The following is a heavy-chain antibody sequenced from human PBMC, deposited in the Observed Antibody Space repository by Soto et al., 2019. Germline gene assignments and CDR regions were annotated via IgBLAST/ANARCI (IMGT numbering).Heavy chain of an antibody. Sequence: GGSLRLSCAASGFTFSSYGMHRVRQAPGKKLEWMAVIWYDGSNKYYADSVKGRFTISRDNSKNTLYLQMNSLRAEDMSVYYCARDAEIWYYYDSSGYSGLGCYFDNWGQETL. J-gene: IGHJ4*02. V-gene: IGHV3-33*01. D-gene: IGHD3-22*01. CDR3: ARDAEIWYYYDSSGYSGLGCYFDN. CDR1: GFTFSSYG. CDR2: IWYDGSNK.